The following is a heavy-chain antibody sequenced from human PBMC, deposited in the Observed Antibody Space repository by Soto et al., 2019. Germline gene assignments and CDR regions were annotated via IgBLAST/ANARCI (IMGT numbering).Heavy chain of an antibody. V-gene: IGHV4-34*01. J-gene: IGHJ4*02. CDR2: VNHSGTT. Sequence: QVQLQQWGAGLLKPSETLSLTCAVYGGSFSGYYWTWIRQSPEKGLEWIGEVNHSGTTYYNPSLKTRVTISVNTPKNQFSLKMRSVTAADTAVYYCARGIGYCSSINCYSSRRLRFDSWGQGTLVTVSS. D-gene: IGHD2-2*01. CDR3: ARGIGYCSSINCYSSRRLRFDS. CDR1: GGSFSGYY.